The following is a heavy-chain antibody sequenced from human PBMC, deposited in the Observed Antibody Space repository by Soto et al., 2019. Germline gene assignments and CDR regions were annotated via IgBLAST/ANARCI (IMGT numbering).Heavy chain of an antibody. CDR1: GGTFSSYA. Sequence: GASVKVSCKASGGTFSSYAISWVRQAPGQGLEWMGGIIPIFGTANYAQKFQGRVTITADESTSTAYMELSSLRSEDTAVYYCARGDGEATHDAFDIWGQGTMVTVSS. V-gene: IGHV1-69*13. CDR2: IIPIFGTA. CDR3: ARGDGEATHDAFDI. D-gene: IGHD2-21*01. J-gene: IGHJ3*02.